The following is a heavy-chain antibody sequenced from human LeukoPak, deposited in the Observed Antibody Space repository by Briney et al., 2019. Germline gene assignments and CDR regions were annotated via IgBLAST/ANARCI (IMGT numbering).Heavy chain of an antibody. V-gene: IGHV1-8*03. CDR1: GYTFTSYD. CDR2: MNPNSGNT. CDR3: ARGNDGLYYYYYYMDV. J-gene: IGHJ6*03. Sequence: GASVKVSCKASGYTFTSYDINWVRQATGQGLEWMGWMNPNSGNTGYAQKFQGRVTITRNTSISTAYMELSSLRSEDTAVYCCARGNDGLYYYYYYMDVWGKGTTVTVSS. D-gene: IGHD1-1*01.